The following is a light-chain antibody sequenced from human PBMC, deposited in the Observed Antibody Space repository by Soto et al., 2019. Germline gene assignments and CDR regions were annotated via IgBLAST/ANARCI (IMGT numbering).Light chain of an antibody. V-gene: IGLV2-14*03. CDR3: SSYASSTFYV. Sequence: QSALTQPASVSGSPGQSITISCTGTSSDIGGYNYVSWYQQHPGKAPKLIIYAVSNRPSGVSNRFSGSKSGNTDSLTISGLQADDEADYYCSSYASSTFYVFGTGTKVTVL. CDR1: SSDIGGYNY. J-gene: IGLJ1*01. CDR2: AVS.